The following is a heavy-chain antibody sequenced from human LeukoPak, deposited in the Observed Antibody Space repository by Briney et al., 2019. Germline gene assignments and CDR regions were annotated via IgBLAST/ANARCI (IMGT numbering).Heavy chain of an antibody. J-gene: IGHJ4*02. D-gene: IGHD2-2*01. CDR2: INHSGST. V-gene: IGHV4-34*01. CDR1: GGSYSGYY. CDR3: ARRGVVPAARRPFDY. Sequence: PSETLSLTCQVYGGSYSGYYWSWIRQPPGKGLEWIGEINHSGSTNYNPSLKSRVTTSVDTSKNQFSLKLSSVTAADTAVYYCARRGVVPAARRPFDYWGQGTLVTVSS.